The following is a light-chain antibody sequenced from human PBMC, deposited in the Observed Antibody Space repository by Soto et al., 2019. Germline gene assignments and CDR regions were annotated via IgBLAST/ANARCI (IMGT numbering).Light chain of an antibody. CDR1: QSVSSY. J-gene: IGKJ4*01. CDR3: QQRSNWPLT. CDR2: DAS. V-gene: IGKV3-11*01. Sequence: EIVLTQSPATLSLSPVERATLSCMASQSVSSYLAGYQQKPGQAPRPLIYDASNRATGIPARFSGSGSGTDFTRTISSLEPEDFAVYYCQQRSNWPLTFGGGTKVEIK.